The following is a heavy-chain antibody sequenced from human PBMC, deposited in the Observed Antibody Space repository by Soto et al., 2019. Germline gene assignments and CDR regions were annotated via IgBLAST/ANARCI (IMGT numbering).Heavy chain of an antibody. J-gene: IGHJ4*02. D-gene: IGHD6-13*01. CDR1: GFTFSSYA. CDR3: AKGGGDSSSKYYFDY. Sequence: GGSLRLSCAASGFTFSSYAMSWVRQAPGKGLEWVSAISGSGGSTYYADSVKGRFTISRDNSKNTLYLQMNSLRAEDTAVYYCAKGGGDSSSKYYFDYWGQGTLVTVSS. CDR2: ISGSGGST. V-gene: IGHV3-23*01.